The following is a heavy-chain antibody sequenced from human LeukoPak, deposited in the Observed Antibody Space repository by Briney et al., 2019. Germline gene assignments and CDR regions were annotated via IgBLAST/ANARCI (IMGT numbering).Heavy chain of an antibody. Sequence: ASVKVSCKASGYTFTGYYMHWVRQAPGQGLEWMGWINPNGGGTNYAQKFQGRVTMTRDTSISTAYMELSRLRSDDTAVYYCARDAGSSVGFGELLIRYYFDYWGQGTLVTVSS. CDR3: ARDAGSSVGFGELLIRYYFDY. V-gene: IGHV1-2*02. CDR1: GYTFTGYY. D-gene: IGHD3-10*01. J-gene: IGHJ4*02. CDR2: INPNGGGT.